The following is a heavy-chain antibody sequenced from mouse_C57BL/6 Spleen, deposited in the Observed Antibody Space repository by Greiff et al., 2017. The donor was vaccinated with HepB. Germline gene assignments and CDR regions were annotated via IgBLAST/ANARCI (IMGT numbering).Heavy chain of an antibody. D-gene: IGHD2-5*01. CDR3: AKSNPFAY. V-gene: IGHV1-7*01. J-gene: IGHJ3*01. CDR2: INPSSGYT. Sequence: VQLQQSGAELAKPGASVKLSCKASGYTFTSYWMHWVKQRPGQGLDWIGYINPSSGYTKYNQKFKDKAQLTADKSSSTAYMQLSSLTDEDSAVFDCAKSNPFAYLGQGTRVTVAA. CDR1: GYTFTSYW.